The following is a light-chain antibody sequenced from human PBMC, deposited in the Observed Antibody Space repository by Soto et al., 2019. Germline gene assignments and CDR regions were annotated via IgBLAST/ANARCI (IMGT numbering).Light chain of an antibody. CDR1: PSISSSY. CDR2: GAS. Sequence: TRSPCTPYYSKEKIDTLSCRASPSISSSYLAWYQQRPGQAPRLIICGASSRATGIPDRFSGSGSGTEFTLSFFSLQPGDFASYYGQEFNRYSFG. CDR3: QEFNRYS. J-gene: IGKJ4*02. V-gene: IGKV3-20*01.